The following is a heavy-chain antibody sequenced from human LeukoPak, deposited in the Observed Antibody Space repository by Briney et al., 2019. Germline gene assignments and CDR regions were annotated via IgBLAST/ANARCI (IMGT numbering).Heavy chain of an antibody. CDR2: INDRGST. V-gene: IGHV4-59*02. CDR3: VRDSRYGSGWFEDGLDF. Sequence: PSEILTLTCTVSGDSVRSYYWSWIRQPPGQGLEWLGHINDRGSTNYNPSLQGRVTISIDTSKNQFSLKVNSVTAADTAVYYCVRDSRYGSGWFEDGLDFWGQGTTVTVSS. CDR1: GDSVRSYY. D-gene: IGHD6-13*01. J-gene: IGHJ6*02.